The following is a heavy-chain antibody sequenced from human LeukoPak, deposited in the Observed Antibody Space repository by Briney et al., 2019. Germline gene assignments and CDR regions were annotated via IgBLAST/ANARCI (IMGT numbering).Heavy chain of an antibody. V-gene: IGHV3-43*02. Sequence: GGSLRLSCVASGLPIGDFAMHWVRQAPGQGLEWVSLISGDGVSTFFADSVKGRFSISRDNSKNSLFLEMSSLGTEDTAMYYCARESGRFDYWGQGTLVAVSS. CDR2: ISGDGVST. CDR1: GLPIGDFA. CDR3: ARESGRFDY. J-gene: IGHJ4*02.